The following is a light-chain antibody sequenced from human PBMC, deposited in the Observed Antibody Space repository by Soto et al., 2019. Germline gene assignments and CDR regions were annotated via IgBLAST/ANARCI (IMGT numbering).Light chain of an antibody. J-gene: IGKJ1*01. CDR2: DVS. Sequence: EIVLTQSPATLSLSPGERATLSCRASQSVSIYLAWYQQKPGQAPRLLMYDVSNRATGIPARFSGSGSGTDFTLTISSLEPEDFAVYYCQQRSNWPWTFGQGTKVDIK. CDR1: QSVSIY. CDR3: QQRSNWPWT. V-gene: IGKV3-11*01.